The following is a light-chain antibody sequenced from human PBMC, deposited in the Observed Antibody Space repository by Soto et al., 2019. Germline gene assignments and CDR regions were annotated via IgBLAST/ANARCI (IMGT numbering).Light chain of an antibody. CDR1: QSISSE. V-gene: IGKV3-15*01. CDR3: QQGHNWPLT. CDR2: GAS. J-gene: IGKJ2*01. Sequence: IVMTQSPATLSVSPGESATLSCRASQSISSELAWYQQKPGQPPRLLIYGASTRATGVPARFTGSGSGSDFTLTISGLQSEDFAVYYCQQGHNWPLTVGQGTRLEI.